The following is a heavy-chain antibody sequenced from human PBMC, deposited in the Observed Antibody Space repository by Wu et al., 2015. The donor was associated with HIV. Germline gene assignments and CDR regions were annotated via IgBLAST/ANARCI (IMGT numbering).Heavy chain of an antibody. CDR2: IIPISGTA. V-gene: IGHV1-69*13. Sequence: QVQLVQSGAEVKKPGSSVKVSCKASGGTFRNHAVSWVRQAPGQGLEWMGRIIPISGTANYAQRFQGRVTITADKPTNTAYMGLSSLRSDDTAVYYCARGSILEMSTASFYYYVMDVWGQGTTVTVLL. CDR1: GGTFRNHA. J-gene: IGHJ6*02. CDR3: ARGSILEMSTASFYYYVMDV. D-gene: IGHD1-26*01.